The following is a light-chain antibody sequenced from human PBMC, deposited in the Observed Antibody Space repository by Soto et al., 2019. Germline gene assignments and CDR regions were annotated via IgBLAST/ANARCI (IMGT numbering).Light chain of an antibody. CDR2: SND. J-gene: IGLJ1*01. CDR3: AAWDDSLNGFYV. CDR1: SSNLGSNN. Sequence: QAVVTQPPSASGTPGQRVTISCSGSSSNLGSNNVNWYQQLPGTAPKLLIHSNDERPSGVPDRFSGSNSGTSASLAISGLQPEDAADYYCAAWDDSLNGFYVFGTGTKLTVL. V-gene: IGLV1-44*01.